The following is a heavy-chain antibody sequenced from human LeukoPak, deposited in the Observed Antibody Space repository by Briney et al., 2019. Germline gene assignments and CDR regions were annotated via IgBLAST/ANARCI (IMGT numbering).Heavy chain of an antibody. Sequence: SETLSLTCTVSGGSIRSSSYYWGWIRQPPGKGLEWIGSIYYSGSTYYNPSLKSRVTISVDASKNQFSLKLSSVTAADTAVYYCARVSKVLRFLEWSPSFDYWSQGTLVTVSS. D-gene: IGHD3-3*01. CDR1: GGSIRSSSYY. CDR2: IYYSGST. V-gene: IGHV4-39*07. J-gene: IGHJ4*02. CDR3: ARVSKVLRFLEWSPSFDY.